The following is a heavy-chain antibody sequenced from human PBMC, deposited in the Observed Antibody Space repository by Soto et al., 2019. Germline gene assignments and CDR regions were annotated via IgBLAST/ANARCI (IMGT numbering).Heavy chain of an antibody. D-gene: IGHD6-13*01. CDR2: ISGNGGTT. CDR1: GFTFNSYA. V-gene: IGHV3-64D*06. Sequence: GSLRLSCSASGFTFNSYAVHWVRQAPGKGLEYVSAISGNGGTTYYADSVKGRFIISRDNSKNTVFLQMSSLETDDMAIYYCVKGRKAVAGTLKSVGMDVWGQGTTVTVS. CDR3: VKGRKAVAGTLKSVGMDV. J-gene: IGHJ6*02.